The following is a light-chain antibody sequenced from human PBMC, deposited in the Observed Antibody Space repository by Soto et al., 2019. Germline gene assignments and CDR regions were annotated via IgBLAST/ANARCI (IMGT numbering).Light chain of an antibody. CDR2: DAS. CDR3: QQRSNWPMST. J-gene: IGKJ5*01. Sequence: EIVLAQSPATLSLSPGERATLSCRVSQGVSSSLAWYQQKPGQAPRLLIYDASNRATGIPARFSGSGSGTDFTLTISSLEPEDFAVYYCQQRSNWPMSTFGQGTRLEIK. CDR1: QGVSSS. V-gene: IGKV3-11*01.